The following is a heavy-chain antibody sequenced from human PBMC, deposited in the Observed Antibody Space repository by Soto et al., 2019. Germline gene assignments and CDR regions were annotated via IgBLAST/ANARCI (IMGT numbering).Heavy chain of an antibody. J-gene: IGHJ4*02. CDR2: IYYSGST. V-gene: IGHV4-59*01. D-gene: IGHD5-18*01. Sequence: SETLSLTCTVSGGSISSYYWSWIRQPPGKGLEWIGYIYYSGSTNYNPSLKSRVTISVDTSKNQFSLKLSSVTAADTAVYYCALRGYSYGQPLDYWGQGTLVTVSS. CDR1: GGSISSYY. CDR3: ALRGYSYGQPLDY.